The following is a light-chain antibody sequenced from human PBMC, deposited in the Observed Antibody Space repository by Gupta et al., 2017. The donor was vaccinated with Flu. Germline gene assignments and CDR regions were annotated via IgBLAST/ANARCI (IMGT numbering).Light chain of an antibody. CDR3: AAWDDSRGGYV. CDR1: SSNIGSNP. V-gene: IGLV1-44*01. CDR2: SNS. J-gene: IGLJ1*01. Sequence: QSVLTQPPSASGTPGQRVTISCSGSSSNIGSNPVNWFQQVPGTAPKLLIYSNSQRPSGVPDRFSPSKSGTSASLAISGLQSEDEADYYCAAWDDSRGGYVFGTGTEVTVL.